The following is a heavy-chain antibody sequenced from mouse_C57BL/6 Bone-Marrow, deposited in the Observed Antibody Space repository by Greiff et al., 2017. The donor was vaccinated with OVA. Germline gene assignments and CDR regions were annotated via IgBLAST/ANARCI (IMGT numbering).Heavy chain of an antibody. Sequence: VKLQESGPGLVAPSQSLSITCTVSGFSLTSYGVHWVRQPPGKGLEWLGVIWAGGSTNYNSALMSRLSISKENSKSQVFLKMNSLQTDDTDMYYCARGTRDYAMDYWGQGTSVTVSS. CDR3: ARGTRDYAMDY. CDR2: IWAGGST. CDR1: GFSLTSYG. J-gene: IGHJ4*01. V-gene: IGHV2-9*02.